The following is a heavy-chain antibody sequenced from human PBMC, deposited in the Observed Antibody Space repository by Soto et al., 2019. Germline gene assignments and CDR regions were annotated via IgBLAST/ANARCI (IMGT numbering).Heavy chain of an antibody. V-gene: IGHV3-23*01. CDR3: AKSPRDYDFWSGYLEGDY. J-gene: IGHJ4*02. CDR2: ISGSGGST. D-gene: IGHD3-3*01. Sequence: GGSLGLSCAASGFTFSSYAMSWVRQAPGKGLEWVSAISGSGGSTYYADSVKGRFTISRDNSKNTLYLQMNSLRAEDTAVYYCAKSPRDYDFWSGYLEGDYWGQGILVTVSS. CDR1: GFTFSSYA.